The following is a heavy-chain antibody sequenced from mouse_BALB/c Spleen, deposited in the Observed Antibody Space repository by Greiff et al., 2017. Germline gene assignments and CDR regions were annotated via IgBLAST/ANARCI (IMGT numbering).Heavy chain of an antibody. V-gene: IGHV14-3*02. CDR2: IDPANGNT. CDR3: ASSDYGSSYFDY. D-gene: IGHD1-1*01. Sequence: VQLQQSGAELVKPGASVKLSCTASGFNIKDTYMHWVKQRPEQGLEWIRRIDPANGNTKYDPKFQGKATITADTSSNTAYLQLSSLTSEDTAVYYCASSDYGSSYFDYWGQGTTLTVSS. J-gene: IGHJ2*01. CDR1: GFNIKDTY.